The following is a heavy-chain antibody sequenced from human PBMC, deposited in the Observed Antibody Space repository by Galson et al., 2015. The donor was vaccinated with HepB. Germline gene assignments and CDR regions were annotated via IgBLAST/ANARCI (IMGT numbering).Heavy chain of an antibody. D-gene: IGHD6-19*01. V-gene: IGHV3-30*18. CDR1: GFTFSSYG. J-gene: IGHJ6*02. CDR3: AKDRWSSGWSLRGYYYYGMDV. CDR2: ISYDGSNK. Sequence: SLRLSCAASGFTFSSYGMHWVRQAPGKGLEWVAVISYDGSNKYYADSVKGRFTISRDNSKNTLYLQMNSLRAEDTAVYYCAKDRWSSGWSLRGYYYYGMDVWGQGTTVTVSS.